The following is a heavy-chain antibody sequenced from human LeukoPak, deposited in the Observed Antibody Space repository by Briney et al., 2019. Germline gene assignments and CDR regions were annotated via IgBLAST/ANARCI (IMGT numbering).Heavy chain of an antibody. CDR1: GFTFSSYT. J-gene: IGHJ4*02. CDR3: ARGGYYYDSSGYYNY. V-gene: IGHV3-48*04. CDR2: ISPGGGTT. Sequence: GGSLRLSCAASGFTFSSYTLNWVRQSPARGLEWVASISPGGGTTYYADSVKGRFTISRDNAKNSLYLQMNNLRAEDTAVYYCARGGYYYDSSGYYNYWGQGTLVTVSS. D-gene: IGHD3-22*01.